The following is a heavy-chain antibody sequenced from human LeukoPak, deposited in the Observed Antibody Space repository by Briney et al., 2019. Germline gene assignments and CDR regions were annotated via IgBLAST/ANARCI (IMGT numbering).Heavy chain of an antibody. CDR2: ISASAAMT. CDR1: GFTFNDYA. D-gene: IGHD1-26*01. CDR3: AKDRSIGTYYTFDH. J-gene: IGHJ4*02. V-gene: IGHV3-23*01. Sequence: PGGSLRLSCAASGFTFNDYAMTWVRQAPGKGLEWVSSISASAAMTHYADSVKGRFTVSRDNSKNTLYLQMSRLTAADTAVYYCAKDRSIGTYYTFDHWGQGTLVTVSS.